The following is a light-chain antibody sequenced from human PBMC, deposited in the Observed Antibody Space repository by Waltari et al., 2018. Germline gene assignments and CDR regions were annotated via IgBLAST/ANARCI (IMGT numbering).Light chain of an antibody. V-gene: IGLV1-51*02. CDR2: ENN. CDR3: GTWDASLGGI. CDR1: SSKIGNNY. Sequence: QSVLTQPPSVSAAPGQTVTISCSADSSKIGNNYVSWYQHFPGTAPKLLIYENNSRPSRIPDRFSGSKSGTSATLGITGLQTGDEADYYCGTWDASLGGIFGTGTKVTVL. J-gene: IGLJ1*01.